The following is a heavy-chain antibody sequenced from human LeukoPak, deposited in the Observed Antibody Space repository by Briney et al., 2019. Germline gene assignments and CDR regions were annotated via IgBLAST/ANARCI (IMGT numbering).Heavy chain of an antibody. CDR3: AREDQATVSEVGFDY. CDR2: IRQDGSQK. V-gene: IGHV3-7*01. J-gene: IGHJ4*02. Sequence: ETLSLTCTVSGGSISSYYWSWIRQPPGKGLEWVATIRQDGSQKYYVDSVRGRFTISRDNAENSLYLQMNSLRAEDTAVYYCAREDQATVSEVGFDYWGQGTLVTVSS. CDR1: GGSISSYY. D-gene: IGHD4-11*01.